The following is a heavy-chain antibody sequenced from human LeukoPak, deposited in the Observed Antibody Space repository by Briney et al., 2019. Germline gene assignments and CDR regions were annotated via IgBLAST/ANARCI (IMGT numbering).Heavy chain of an antibody. V-gene: IGHV4-34*01. Sequence: PSETLSLTCAVYGGSFSGYYWSWIRQPPGKGLEWIGEINHSGRTNYNPSLKCRVTISVDTSKNQFSLKLSSLPAADTAVYYCARGQRYFDWSRIDYCGQGTLVTLSS. J-gene: IGHJ4*02. CDR2: INHSGRT. CDR3: ARGQRYFDWSRIDY. CDR1: GGSFSGYY. D-gene: IGHD3-9*01.